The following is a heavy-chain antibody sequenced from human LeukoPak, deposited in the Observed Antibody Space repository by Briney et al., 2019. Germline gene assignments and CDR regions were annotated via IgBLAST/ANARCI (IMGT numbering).Heavy chain of an antibody. CDR1: GFTVSSDY. V-gene: IGHV3-66*01. CDR3: ARAYSYAFHV. CDR2: LNSVGTT. J-gene: IGHJ3*01. Sequence: GGSLRLSCAASGFTVSSDYMTWVRQAPGKGLEWVSLLNSVGTTYYTDSVKGRFTISRDNSNNTLYLQMNSLRADDTALYYRARAYSYAFHVWGQGTMVTVSS. D-gene: IGHD2-15*01.